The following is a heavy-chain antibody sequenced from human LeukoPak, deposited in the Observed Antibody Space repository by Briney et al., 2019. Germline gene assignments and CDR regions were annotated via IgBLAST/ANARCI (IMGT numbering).Heavy chain of an antibody. V-gene: IGHV3-15*01. CDR3: ATGGRRGSVPYPPLNY. CDR1: GFTFSHAW. Sequence: GGSLRLSCVGSGFTFSHAWMTWVRQAPGKGLEWVGRIKSKYDGGTPDYPAPVKGRFTISRDDSENTVYLEMTSLEIEDTAMYYCATGGRRGSVPYPPLNYWGQGTLVTVSS. CDR2: IKSKYDGGTP. J-gene: IGHJ4*02. D-gene: IGHD3-10*01.